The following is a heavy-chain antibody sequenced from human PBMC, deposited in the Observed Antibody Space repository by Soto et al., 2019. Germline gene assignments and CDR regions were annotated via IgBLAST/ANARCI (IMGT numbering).Heavy chain of an antibody. V-gene: IGHV3-11*05. CDR2: IATSEYI. Sequence: QVQLVESGGGLVKPGGSLRLSWAASGFTFSDYYMSWIRQAPGKGLECISYIATSEYINYADSVKGRVTISRDNAKNSLYLQMNSLRAEDTAVYYCARFTHYYGMDVWGQGTTVTVSS. J-gene: IGHJ6*02. CDR1: GFTFSDYY. CDR3: ARFTHYYGMDV.